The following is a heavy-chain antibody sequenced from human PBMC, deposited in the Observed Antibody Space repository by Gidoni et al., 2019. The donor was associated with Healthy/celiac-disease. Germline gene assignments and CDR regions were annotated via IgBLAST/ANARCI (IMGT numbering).Heavy chain of an antibody. CDR1: GHTFTSYY. Sequence: QVQLVQSGAEVTKPGASVKVSCKAAGHTFTSYYMHWVRQAPGQGLEWMGIINPSGGSTSYAQKFQSRVTMTRDTSTITVYMELSSLRSEDTSVYYCASDEGGYYYGDYWGQGTLVTVSS. CDR3: ASDEGGYYYGDY. J-gene: IGHJ4*02. CDR2: INPSGGST. D-gene: IGHD3-22*01. V-gene: IGHV1-46*01.